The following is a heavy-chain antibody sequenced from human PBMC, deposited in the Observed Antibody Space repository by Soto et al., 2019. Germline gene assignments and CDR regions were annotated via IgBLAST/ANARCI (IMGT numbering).Heavy chain of an antibody. D-gene: IGHD6-6*01. CDR2: FDPEDGET. V-gene: IGHV1-24*01. J-gene: IGHJ4*02. Sequence: ASVKVSCKVSGYTLTELSMHWVRQAPGKGLEWMGGFDPEDGETIYAQKFQGRVTMTEDTSTDTAYMELSSLRSEDTAVYYCATGSSIAARPSSAGFDYGGQGTLVTVSS. CDR3: ATGSSIAARPSSAGFDY. CDR1: GYTLTELS.